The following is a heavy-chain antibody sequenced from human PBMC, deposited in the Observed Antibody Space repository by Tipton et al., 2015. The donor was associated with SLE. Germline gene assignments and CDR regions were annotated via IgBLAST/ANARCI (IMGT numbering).Heavy chain of an antibody. Sequence: GSLRLSCAASGFTFSSYSMNWVRQAPGKGLEWVSSISFSSNYIYYADSVKGRFTISRDNAKNSLYLQMNSLRAEDTALYYCARDRTDYGDYGAFDIWGHGTMVTVSS. CDR1: GFTFSSYS. CDR2: ISFSSNYI. J-gene: IGHJ3*02. D-gene: IGHD4-17*01. CDR3: ARDRTDYGDYGAFDI. V-gene: IGHV3-21*03.